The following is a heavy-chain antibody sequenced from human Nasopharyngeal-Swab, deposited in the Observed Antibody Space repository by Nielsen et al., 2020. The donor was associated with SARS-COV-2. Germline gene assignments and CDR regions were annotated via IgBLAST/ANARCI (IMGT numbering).Heavy chain of an antibody. V-gene: IGHV3-23*01. D-gene: IGHD1-26*01. CDR3: AKDLDIVGATSADY. J-gene: IGHJ4*02. Sequence: ETLSLTYAASGFTFSSYAMSWVRQAPGKGLEWVSAISGSGGSTYYADSVKGRFTISRDNSKNTLYLQMNSLRAEDTAVYYCAKDLDIVGATSADYWGQGTLVTVSS. CDR2: ISGSGGST. CDR1: GFTFSSYA.